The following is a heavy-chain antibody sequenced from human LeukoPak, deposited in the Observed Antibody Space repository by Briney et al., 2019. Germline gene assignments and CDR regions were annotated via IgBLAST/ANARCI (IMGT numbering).Heavy chain of an antibody. CDR2: IYNDGRT. CDR1: GFTVSNKY. J-gene: IGHJ6*03. D-gene: IGHD3-10*01. CDR3: ARSLRVRGVPDYMDV. Sequence: GRSLRLSCAASGFTVSNKYMTWVRQAPGKGLEWVSLIYNDGRTYYADSVKGRFTISRDNSKNMLYLQMNSLRADDTAVYYCARSLRVRGVPDYMDVWGKGTTVTISS. V-gene: IGHV3-53*01.